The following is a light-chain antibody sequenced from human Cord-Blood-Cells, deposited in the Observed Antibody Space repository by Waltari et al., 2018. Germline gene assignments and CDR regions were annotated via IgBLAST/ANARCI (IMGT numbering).Light chain of an antibody. CDR3: MQGTHWPPWT. CDR1: QSLVYSDGNTY. CDR2: KVS. Sequence: DVVMTQSPLSLPVTLGQPASISCRSSQSLVYSDGNTYLNWFQQRPGQSPRRLIYKVSNRDSGVPDRFSGSGSGTDCTRKISSVEAEDVGVYYCMQGTHWPPWTFGQGTKVEIK. J-gene: IGKJ1*01. V-gene: IGKV2-30*01.